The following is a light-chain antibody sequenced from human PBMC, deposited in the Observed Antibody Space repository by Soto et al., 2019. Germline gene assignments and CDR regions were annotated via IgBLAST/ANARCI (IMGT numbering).Light chain of an antibody. CDR2: AVS. Sequence: EIVMTQSPVTLSVSPGERATLSCRASQTVSSNLAWYQQKPGQAPRLVIYAVSTRATGIPARLSGSGSGTEFTLTISSLQSEDFAVYYCQQYNNWPRTFGQGTKVDIK. CDR3: QQYNNWPRT. CDR1: QTVSSN. J-gene: IGKJ1*01. V-gene: IGKV3-15*01.